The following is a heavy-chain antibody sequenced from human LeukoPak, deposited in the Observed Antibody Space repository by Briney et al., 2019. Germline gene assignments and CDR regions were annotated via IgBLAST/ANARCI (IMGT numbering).Heavy chain of an antibody. CDR3: AKALEQETVIALDS. CDR2: ISGSGGST. J-gene: IGHJ4*02. CDR1: GFTFSSYA. Sequence: GGSLRLPCAASGFTFSSYAMSWVRQAPGKGLEWVSAISGSGGSTYYADSVKGRFTISRDNSKNTLSLQMNSLRAEDTSIYFCAKALEQETVIALDSWGQGTLVTVSS. V-gene: IGHV3-23*01. D-gene: IGHD6-13*01.